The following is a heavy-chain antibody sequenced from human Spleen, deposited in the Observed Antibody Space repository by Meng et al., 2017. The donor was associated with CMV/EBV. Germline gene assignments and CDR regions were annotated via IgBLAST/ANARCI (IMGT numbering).Heavy chain of an antibody. D-gene: IGHD3-16*01. CDR3: ARDRDVNWFDP. Sequence: SCKASGYTFTGYYMHWVRQAPGQGLEWMGWINPNSGGKNYAQKFQGRVTMTRDTSISTAYMELSRLRSDDTAVYYCARDRDVNWFDPWGQGTLVTVSS. CDR2: INPNSGGK. J-gene: IGHJ5*02. V-gene: IGHV1-2*02. CDR1: GYTFTGYY.